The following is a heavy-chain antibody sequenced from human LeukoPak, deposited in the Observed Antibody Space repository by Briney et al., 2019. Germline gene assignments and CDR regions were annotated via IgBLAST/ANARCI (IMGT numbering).Heavy chain of an antibody. CDR3: ARSRDYYDSSGYYLGAFDI. CDR1: GRSISSGGYS. Sequence: SETLSLTCAVSGRSISSGGYSWSWIRQPPGKGLEWIGYIYHSGSPYYNPSLKSRVTISVDRSKNQFSLKLSSVTAADTAVYYCARSRDYYDSSGYYLGAFDIWGQGTMVTVSS. D-gene: IGHD3-22*01. V-gene: IGHV4-30-2*01. J-gene: IGHJ3*02. CDR2: IYHSGSP.